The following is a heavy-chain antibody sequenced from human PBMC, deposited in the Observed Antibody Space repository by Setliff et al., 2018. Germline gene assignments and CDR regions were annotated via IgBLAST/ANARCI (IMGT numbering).Heavy chain of an antibody. CDR1: GYSFTSYW. CDR2: IYPGDSDT. J-gene: IGHJ3*02. V-gene: IGHV5-51*01. CDR3: ARSPPNGYNLGPGCFDI. Sequence: KVSCKGSGYSFTSYWIGWVRQMPGKGLEWMGIIYPGDSDTRYSPSFQGQVTISADKSISTAYLQWSSLKASDTAMYYCARSPPNGYNLGPGCFDIWGQGTMVTVSS. D-gene: IGHD5-12*01.